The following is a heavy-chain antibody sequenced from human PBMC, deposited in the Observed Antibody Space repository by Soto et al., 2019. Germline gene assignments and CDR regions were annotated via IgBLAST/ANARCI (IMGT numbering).Heavy chain of an antibody. CDR2: IIANIGTT. Sequence: ASVKVSCKASGGTFSSYAISWVRQAPGQGLEWMGWIIANIGTTNYAQKLQGRVTITTDASTSTAYMELRSLRSDDTAVYYCARNDAFDIWGQGTMVTVSS. CDR1: GGTFSSYA. J-gene: IGHJ3*02. CDR3: ARNDAFDI. V-gene: IGHV1-18*01.